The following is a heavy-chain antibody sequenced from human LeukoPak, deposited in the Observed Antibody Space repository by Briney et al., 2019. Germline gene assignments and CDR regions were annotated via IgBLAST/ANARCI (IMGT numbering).Heavy chain of an antibody. CDR2: INAGNGNT. CDR3: ARGLERRPPYDY. D-gene: IGHD1-1*01. J-gene: IGHJ4*02. CDR1: GYTFTSYA. V-gene: IGHV1-3*01. Sequence: ASVKVSCKASGYTFTSYATYWVRQAPGQRLEWMGWINAGNGNTKYSQKFQGRVTITRDTSASTAYMELSSLRSEDTAVYYCARGLERRPPYDYWGQGTLVTVSS.